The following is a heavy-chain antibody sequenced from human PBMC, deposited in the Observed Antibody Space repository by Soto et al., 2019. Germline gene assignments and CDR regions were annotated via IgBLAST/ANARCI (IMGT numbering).Heavy chain of an antibody. CDR3: ARRVGTGYYYGMDV. Sequence: GESQKISCQGAGYNFTNYWISWARQMPGKGLEWVGRIDPSDSYTNYSPSFQGHVTISTDKSISTAYLQWSSLKASDTAMYFCARRVGTGYYYGMDVWAQGTTVPVSS. CDR2: IDPSDSYT. J-gene: IGHJ6*02. V-gene: IGHV5-10-1*01. D-gene: IGHD1-1*01. CDR1: GYNFTNYW.